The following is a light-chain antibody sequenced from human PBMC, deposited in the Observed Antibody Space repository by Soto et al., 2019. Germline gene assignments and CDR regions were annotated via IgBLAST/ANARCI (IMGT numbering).Light chain of an antibody. CDR2: KAS. J-gene: IGKJ1*01. V-gene: IGKV1-5*03. CDR3: QQSGSSSPWT. CDR1: QSISSW. Sequence: DIQMTQSPSTLSASVGDRVTITCRASQSISSWLAWYQQKPGKAPKLLIYKASSLETGVPSRFSGSGSGTEVTLIISSLQPDDFASYYCQQSGSSSPWTFGQGTKVEIK.